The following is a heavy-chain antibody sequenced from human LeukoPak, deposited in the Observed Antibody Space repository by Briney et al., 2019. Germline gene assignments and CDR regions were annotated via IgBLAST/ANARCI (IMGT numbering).Heavy chain of an antibody. J-gene: IGHJ5*02. CDR3: AKGITGTTGNWFDP. CDR2: IWYDGSNK. V-gene: IGHV3-33*06. CDR1: GFTFSSYG. Sequence: GGSLRLSCAASGFTFSSYGMHWVRQAPGKGLEWVAVIWYDGSNKYYADSVKGRFTISRDNSKNTLYLQMNSLRAEDTAVYYCAKGITGTTGNWFDPWGQGTLVTVSS. D-gene: IGHD1-7*01.